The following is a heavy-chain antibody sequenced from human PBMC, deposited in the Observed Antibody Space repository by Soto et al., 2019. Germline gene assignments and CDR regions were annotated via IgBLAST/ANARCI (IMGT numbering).Heavy chain of an antibody. CDR1: GYTFTSYA. V-gene: IGHV1-3*01. D-gene: IGHD3-10*01. Sequence: ASVKVSCKASGYTFTSYAMHWVHQAPGQRLEWMGWINAGNGNTKYSQKFQGRVTITRDTSASTAYMELSSLRSEDTAVYYCARANTMVRGVISYYYYYYMDVWGKGTTVTVSS. CDR2: INAGNGNT. J-gene: IGHJ6*03. CDR3: ARANTMVRGVISYYYYYYMDV.